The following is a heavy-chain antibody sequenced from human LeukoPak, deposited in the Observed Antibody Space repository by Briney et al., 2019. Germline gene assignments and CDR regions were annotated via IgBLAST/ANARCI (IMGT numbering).Heavy chain of an antibody. J-gene: IGHJ3*02. Sequence: ASVKVSCKVSGYTLTELSMHWVRQAPGKGLEWMGGFDPEDGETIYAQKFQGRVTMTEDTSTDTAYMELSSLRSEDTAVYYCATSSASQYSGSSRAAFDIWGQGTMVTVSS. CDR3: ATSSASQYSGSSRAAFDI. CDR1: GYTLTELS. D-gene: IGHD1-26*01. CDR2: FDPEDGET. V-gene: IGHV1-24*01.